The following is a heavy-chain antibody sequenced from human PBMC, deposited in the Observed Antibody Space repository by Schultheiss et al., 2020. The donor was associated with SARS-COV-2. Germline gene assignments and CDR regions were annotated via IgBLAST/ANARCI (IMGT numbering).Heavy chain of an antibody. Sequence: SETLSLTCAVYGRSFSGYYWSWIRQPPGKGLEWIGEINHSGSTYYNPSLKSRVTISVDTSKNQFSLQLNSVTPEDTAVYYCARWHPGGYCSSTSCYRRFDYWGQGTLVTVSS. V-gene: IGHV4-34*01. D-gene: IGHD2-2*02. CDR1: GRSFSGYY. CDR3: ARWHPGGYCSSTSCYRRFDY. J-gene: IGHJ4*02. CDR2: INHSGST.